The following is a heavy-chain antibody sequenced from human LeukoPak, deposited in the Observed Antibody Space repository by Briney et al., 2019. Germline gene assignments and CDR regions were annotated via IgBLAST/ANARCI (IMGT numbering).Heavy chain of an antibody. Sequence: GGSLRLSCAASGFTFSSYEMNWVRQAPGKGLEWVSYISSSGSTIYYADSVKGRFTISRDNAKNSLYLQMNSLRAEDTAVYYCAKASSQLLYNWFDPWGQGTLVTVSS. V-gene: IGHV3-48*03. D-gene: IGHD2-2*01. J-gene: IGHJ5*02. CDR2: ISSSGSTI. CDR1: GFTFSSYE. CDR3: AKASSQLLYNWFDP.